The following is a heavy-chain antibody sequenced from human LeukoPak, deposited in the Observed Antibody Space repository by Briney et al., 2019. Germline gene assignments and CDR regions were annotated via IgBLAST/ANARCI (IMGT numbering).Heavy chain of an antibody. Sequence: PSETLSLTCTVSGGSISSSSYYWGWIRQPPGKGLEWIGSNSGSTYYNPSLKSRVTLSVDTSKNQFSLKLSSVTAADTAVYFCARDSMRIQTGTTPWGQGTLVTVSS. J-gene: IGHJ5*02. CDR1: GGSISSSSYY. D-gene: IGHD1-1*01. CDR2: NSGST. CDR3: ARDSMRIQTGTTP. V-gene: IGHV4-39*07.